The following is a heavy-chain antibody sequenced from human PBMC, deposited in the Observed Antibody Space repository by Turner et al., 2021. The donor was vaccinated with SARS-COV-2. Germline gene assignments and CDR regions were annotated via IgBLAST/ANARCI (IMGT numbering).Heavy chain of an antibody. CDR1: GFTFDDYA. J-gene: IGHJ4*02. D-gene: IGHD6-19*01. CDR3: AKGRVAVSYYFDY. Sequence: EVQLVESGGGLVQPGRSLRLSCAASGFTFDDYAMHWVRQAPGKGLEWVSGVSWNSDSIGYADSVKGRFTIPRDNAKNSLYLQMHTLRAEDTALYYCAKGRVAVSYYFDYWGQGTLVTVSS. V-gene: IGHV3-9*01. CDR2: VSWNSDSI.